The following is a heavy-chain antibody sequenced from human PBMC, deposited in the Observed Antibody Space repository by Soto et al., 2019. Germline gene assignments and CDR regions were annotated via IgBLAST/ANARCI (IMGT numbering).Heavy chain of an antibody. J-gene: IGHJ6*02. V-gene: IGHV1-18*01. CDR3: AKNGQPPYYYYGMDV. D-gene: IGHD2-8*01. CDR1: EYTFTRYG. Sequence: QGQLVQSGAEVKKPGASVKVSCKASEYTFTRYGISWVRQAPGQGLEWMGWISGYNGDTNYAQKFQGRVTMTVDTSTTTAFMELTSLTSDDRAVYYCAKNGQPPYYYYGMDVWGQGTTVTVSS. CDR2: ISGYNGDT.